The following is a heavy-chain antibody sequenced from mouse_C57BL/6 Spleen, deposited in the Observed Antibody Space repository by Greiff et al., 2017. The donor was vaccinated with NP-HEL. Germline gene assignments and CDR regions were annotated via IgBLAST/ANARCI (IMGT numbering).Heavy chain of an antibody. D-gene: IGHD4-1*01. CDR2: IYPGDGDT. Sequence: QVQLQQSGPELVKPGASVKISCKASGYAFSSSWMNWVKQRPGKGLEWIGRIYPGDGDTNYNGKFKGKATLTADKSSSTAYMQLSSLTSEDSAVYFCARKELTGTYWYFDVWGTGTTVTVSS. CDR3: ARKELTGTYWYFDV. J-gene: IGHJ1*03. V-gene: IGHV1-82*01. CDR1: GYAFSSSW.